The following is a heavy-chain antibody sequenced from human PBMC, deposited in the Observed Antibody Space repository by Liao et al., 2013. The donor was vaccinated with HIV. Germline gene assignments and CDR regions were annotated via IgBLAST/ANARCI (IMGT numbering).Heavy chain of an antibody. J-gene: IGHJ3*02. CDR1: GGSISSFY. D-gene: IGHD6-25*01. Sequence: QVQLQESGPGLVKPSETLSLTCTVSGGSISSFYWSWIRQPAGKGLEWIGRIYSSGSTNYNPSFKSRVTMSVDTSKNQVSLKLGFVTAADTAVYYCARGLSVAAAGHDAFDIWGQGTLVTVSS. CDR3: ARGLSVAAAGHDAFDI. V-gene: IGHV4-4*07. CDR2: IYSSGST.